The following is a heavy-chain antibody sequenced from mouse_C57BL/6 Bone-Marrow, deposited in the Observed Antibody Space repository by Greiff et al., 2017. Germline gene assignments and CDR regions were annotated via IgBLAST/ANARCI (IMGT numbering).Heavy chain of an antibody. J-gene: IGHJ3*01. CDR1: GYTFTSYW. CDR3: ARSSNWDVGAY. Sequence: VQLQQPGAELVMPGASVKLSCKASGYTFTSYWMHWVKQRPGQGLEWIGEIDPSDSYTNYNQKFKGKSTLTVDKSSSTAYMQLSSLTSEDSAVYYCARSSNWDVGAYWGQGTLVTVSA. CDR2: IDPSDSYT. D-gene: IGHD4-1*01. V-gene: IGHV1-69*01.